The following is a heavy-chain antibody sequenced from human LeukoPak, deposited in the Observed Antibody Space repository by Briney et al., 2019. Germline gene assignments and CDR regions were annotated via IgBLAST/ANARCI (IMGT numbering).Heavy chain of an antibody. Sequence: GGSLRLSCAASGFTFSRYAMHWVRQAPGKGLEWVANIKQDGSEKYYVDSVKGRFTISRDNAKNSLDLQMNSLRAEDTAVYYCARVYSSSSGKNAFDVWGQGTMVTVSP. D-gene: IGHD6-6*01. J-gene: IGHJ3*01. CDR1: GFTFSRYA. CDR3: ARVYSSSSGKNAFDV. V-gene: IGHV3-7*03. CDR2: IKQDGSEK.